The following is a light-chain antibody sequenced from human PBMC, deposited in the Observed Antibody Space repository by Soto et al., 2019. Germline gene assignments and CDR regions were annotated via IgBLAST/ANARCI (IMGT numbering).Light chain of an antibody. V-gene: IGKV3-20*01. CDR3: QQYDNSVT. CDR1: QSISSNY. Sequence: EIVLTQSPDTLSLSPGESATLSCRASQSISSNYLAWYQHKPGRAPRLLIYGASSRATGIPDRFSGSGSGTDFTLTISRLEPEEFAVFYCQQYDNSVTFGQGTRLEIE. CDR2: GAS. J-gene: IGKJ5*01.